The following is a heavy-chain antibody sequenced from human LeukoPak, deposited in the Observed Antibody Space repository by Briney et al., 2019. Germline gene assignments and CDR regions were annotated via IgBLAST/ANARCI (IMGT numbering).Heavy chain of an antibody. V-gene: IGHV3-21*06. CDR3: ARDTDCSSTSCYVNALDY. Sequence: GSLRLSCAASGFTFSSYSMNWVRQAPGKGLEWVSSISSSSSYIYYADSVKGRFTISRDNAKNSLYLQMNSLRAEDTAVYHCARDTDCSSTSCYVNALDYWGQGTLVTVSS. D-gene: IGHD2-2*01. CDR2: ISSSSSYI. CDR1: GFTFSSYS. J-gene: IGHJ4*02.